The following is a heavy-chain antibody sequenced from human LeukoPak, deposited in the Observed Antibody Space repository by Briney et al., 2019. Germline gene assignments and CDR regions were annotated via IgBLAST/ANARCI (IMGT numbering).Heavy chain of an antibody. V-gene: IGHV1-69*13. J-gene: IGHJ4*02. CDR2: IIPIFGTA. CDR3: ARGKVGASGYDSFDY. Sequence: ASVKVSCKASGGTFSSYAISWVRQAPGQGLEWMGGIIPIFGTANYAQKFQGRVTITADESTSTAYMELSSLRSEDTAVYYCARGKVGASGYDSFDYWGQGTLVTVSS. CDR1: GGTFSSYA. D-gene: IGHD5-12*01.